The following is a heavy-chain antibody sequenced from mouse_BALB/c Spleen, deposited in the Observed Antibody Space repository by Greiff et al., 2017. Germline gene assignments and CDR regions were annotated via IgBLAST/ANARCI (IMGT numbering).Heavy chain of an antibody. Sequence: VHLVESGAELAKPGASVKMSCKASGYTFTSYWMHWVKQRPGQGLEWIGYINPSTGYTEYNQKFKDKATLTADKSSSTAYMQLSSLTSEDSAVYYCADYGYDWFAYWGQGTLVTVSA. CDR3: ADYGYDWFAY. CDR1: GYTFTSYW. CDR2: INPSTGYT. V-gene: IGHV1-7*01. D-gene: IGHD2-2*01. J-gene: IGHJ3*01.